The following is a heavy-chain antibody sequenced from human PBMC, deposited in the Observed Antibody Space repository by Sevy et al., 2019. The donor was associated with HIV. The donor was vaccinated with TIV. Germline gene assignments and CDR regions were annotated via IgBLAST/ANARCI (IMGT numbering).Heavy chain of an antibody. CDR2: TYYRSKWYN. CDR3: ARAITIFGLTIMLDP. J-gene: IGHJ5*02. CDR1: GDSASSSSVA. V-gene: IGHV6-1*01. Sequence: SQTLSLTCTISGDSASSSSVAWNWIRQSPSRGLEWLGRTYYRSKWYNDYALSVKNRIIISPDTSKNQLSLQLNSVTPEDTAVYYCARAITIFGLTIMLDPWGLGTLVTVSS. D-gene: IGHD3-3*01.